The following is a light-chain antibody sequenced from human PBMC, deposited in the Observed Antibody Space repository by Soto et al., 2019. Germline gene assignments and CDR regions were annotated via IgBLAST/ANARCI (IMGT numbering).Light chain of an antibody. V-gene: IGKV1-5*03. J-gene: IGKJ1*01. Sequence: DIQMTPSPSTQSGSVGDRLPHTCRASQTISSWLAWYQQKPGKXHKXXIYKASTLKSGVPSRFSGSGSGTEFTLTISSLQPDDFATYYCHQYNSYLWTFGQGTKVDIK. CDR1: QTISSW. CDR3: HQYNSYLWT. CDR2: KAS.